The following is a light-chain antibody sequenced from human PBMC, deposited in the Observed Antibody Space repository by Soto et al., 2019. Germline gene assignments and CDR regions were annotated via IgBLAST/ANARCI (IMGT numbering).Light chain of an antibody. CDR3: QQYYSYSYT. J-gene: IGKJ2*01. V-gene: IGKV1-39*01. Sequence: DIQMTQSPSTLSASVGDRVTITCRASQSIASRLNWYQQKPGSAPKLLIYAASTLQSGVPSRFSGSGSGTDFTLTISCLQSEDFATYYCQQYYSYSYTFGQGTKVDIK. CDR1: QSIASR. CDR2: AAS.